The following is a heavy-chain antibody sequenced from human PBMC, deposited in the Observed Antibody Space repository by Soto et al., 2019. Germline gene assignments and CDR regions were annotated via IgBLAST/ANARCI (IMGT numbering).Heavy chain of an antibody. Sequence: QVQLVQSGAEVKKPGSSVKVSCKASGGTFSSYAISWVRQAPGQGLEWMGGIIPISGTANYAQKFQGRVTITADESTSTAYMELSSLRSEDTAVYYCARSQGSSTSLEIYYYYYYGMDVRGQGTKVTVSS. CDR1: GGTFSSYA. J-gene: IGHJ6*02. CDR2: IIPISGTA. D-gene: IGHD2-2*01. CDR3: ARSQGSSTSLEIYYYYYYGMDV. V-gene: IGHV1-69*01.